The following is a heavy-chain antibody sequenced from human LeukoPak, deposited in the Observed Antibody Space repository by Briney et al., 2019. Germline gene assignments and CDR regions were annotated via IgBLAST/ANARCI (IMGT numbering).Heavy chain of an antibody. D-gene: IGHD2-2*01. Sequence: PSQTLSLTCTVSGGSISSGGYYWSWIRQHPGKGLEWIGEINHSGSTNYNPSLKSRVTISVDTSKNQFSLKLSSVTAADTAVYYCARGFPRVVVPAAAPYYYYYGMDVWGQGTTVTVSS. J-gene: IGHJ6*02. CDR1: GGSISSGGYY. CDR3: ARGFPRVVVPAAAPYYYYYGMDV. V-gene: IGHV4-31*03. CDR2: INHSGST.